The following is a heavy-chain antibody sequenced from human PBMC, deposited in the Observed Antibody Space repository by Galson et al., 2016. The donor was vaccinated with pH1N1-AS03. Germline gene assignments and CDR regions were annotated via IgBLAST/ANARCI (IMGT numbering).Heavy chain of an antibody. J-gene: IGHJ3*01. Sequence: SLRLSCAASGFTFSSYAMTWVRQAPGKGLEWVSTISASGVTTDYADSVKGRFTISRDNSRDTVYLQINSLRAEDTALYYCARKDLLNRWELLRGPFDVWGQGTMVTVSS. D-gene: IGHD4-23*01. CDR2: ISASGVTT. CDR1: GFTFSSYA. CDR3: ARKDLLNRWELLRGPFDV. V-gene: IGHV3-23*01.